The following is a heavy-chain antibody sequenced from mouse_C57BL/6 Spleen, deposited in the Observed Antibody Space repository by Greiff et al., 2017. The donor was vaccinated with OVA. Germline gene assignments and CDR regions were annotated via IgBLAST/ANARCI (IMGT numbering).Heavy chain of an antibody. CDR3: ARRIYGSSPDY. J-gene: IGHJ2*01. D-gene: IGHD1-1*01. CDR1: GYTFTSYW. CDR2: IDPSDSYT. Sequence: QVQLQQPGAELVKPGASVKLSCKASGYTFTSYWMQWVKQRPGQGLEWIGAIDPSDSYTNYNQKFKGKATLTVDTSSSTAYMQLSSLTSEDSAVYYCARRIYGSSPDYWGQGTTLTVSS. V-gene: IGHV1-50*01.